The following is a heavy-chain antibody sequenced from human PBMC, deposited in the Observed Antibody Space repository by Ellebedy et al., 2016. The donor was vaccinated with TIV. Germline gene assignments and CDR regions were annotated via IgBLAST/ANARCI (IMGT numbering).Heavy chain of an antibody. CDR1: GFAFSSYA. J-gene: IGHJ4*02. Sequence: GESLKISXAASGFAFSSYAMHWVRQAPGKGLEWVSSISRSGYDKDYAEAVKGRFTISRDNAKNSLYLQMNSLRAEDTAVYYCARAVAGSPDCWGQGTLVTVSS. D-gene: IGHD6-19*01. V-gene: IGHV3-21*04. CDR2: ISRSGYDK. CDR3: ARAVAGSPDC.